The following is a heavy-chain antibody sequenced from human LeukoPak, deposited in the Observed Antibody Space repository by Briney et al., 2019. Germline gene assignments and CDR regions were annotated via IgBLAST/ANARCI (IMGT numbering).Heavy chain of an antibody. CDR1: GGTFSSYA. J-gene: IGHJ6*04. CDR2: IIPIFGTA. Sequence: SVKVSCKASGGTFSSYAFSWVRQAPGQGLEWMGGIIPIFGTANYAQKFQGRVTITADESTSTAYMELSSLGSEDTAVYYCARGVIAAAGTRYYYYYYGMDVWGKGTTVTVSS. V-gene: IGHV1-69*13. D-gene: IGHD6-13*01. CDR3: ARGVIAAAGTRYYYYYYGMDV.